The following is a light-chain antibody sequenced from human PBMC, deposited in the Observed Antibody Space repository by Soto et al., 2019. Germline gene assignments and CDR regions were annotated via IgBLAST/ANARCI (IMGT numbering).Light chain of an antibody. Sequence: DIQMTQSPSSLSASVGDRVTITCRASQGISNYLAWYQQKPGKVPKLLIYAATTLQSGVPSRFSGSGSGTDFTLAISSLQPEDVATYYCPKYNSAPWTFGQGTKVEIK. V-gene: IGKV1-27*01. J-gene: IGKJ1*01. CDR1: QGISNY. CDR3: PKYNSAPWT. CDR2: AAT.